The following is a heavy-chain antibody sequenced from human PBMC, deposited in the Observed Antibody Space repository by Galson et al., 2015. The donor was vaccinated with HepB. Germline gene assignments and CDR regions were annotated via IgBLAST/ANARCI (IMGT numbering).Heavy chain of an antibody. Sequence: SLRLSCAASGFTFSSYGMHWVRQAPGKGLEWVAVISYDGSNKYYADSVKGRFTISRDNSKNTLYLRMNSLRAEDTAVYYCAKKYSRYQLRYFDYWGQGTLVTVSS. CDR2: ISYDGSNK. J-gene: IGHJ4*02. V-gene: IGHV3-30*18. D-gene: IGHD2-2*01. CDR3: AKKYSRYQLRYFDY. CDR1: GFTFSSYG.